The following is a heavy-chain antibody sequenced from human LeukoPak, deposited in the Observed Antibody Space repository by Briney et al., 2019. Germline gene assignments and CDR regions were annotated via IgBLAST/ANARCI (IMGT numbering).Heavy chain of an antibody. CDR1: GFTFGSYG. CDR3: TRNLGYCTGGGCYADY. V-gene: IGHV3-30*02. D-gene: IGHD2-15*01. CDR2: TRYDGSNK. J-gene: IGHJ4*02. Sequence: GGSLRLSCAASGFTFGSYGMHWVRHAPGRGLEWVALTRYDGSNKYYADSVKGRFTISRDNSKNTLYLQMNSLRAEDTAVYYCTRNLGYCTGGGCYADYWGQGTLVTVSS.